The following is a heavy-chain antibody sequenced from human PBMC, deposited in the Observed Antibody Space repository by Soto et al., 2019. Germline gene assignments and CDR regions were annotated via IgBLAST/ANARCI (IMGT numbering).Heavy chain of an antibody. Sequence: ASVKVSCKASGYTFTCYAMHWVRQAPGQRLEWMGWINAGNGNTKYSQKFQGRVTITRDTSASTAYMELSSLRSEDTAVYYCAREGSEARIAAAGTNFDYWGQGTLVTVSS. V-gene: IGHV1-3*01. D-gene: IGHD6-13*01. CDR2: INAGNGNT. J-gene: IGHJ4*02. CDR3: AREGSEARIAAAGTNFDY. CDR1: GYTFTCYA.